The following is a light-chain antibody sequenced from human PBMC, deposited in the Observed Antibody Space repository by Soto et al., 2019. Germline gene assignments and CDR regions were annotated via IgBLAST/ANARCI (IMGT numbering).Light chain of an antibody. J-gene: IGLJ2*01. Sequence: QSALTQPPSASGSPGHSVTISCTGTSSDVGNYNYVSWYQQHPGKAPKLMIYDVSKRPSGVPDRFSGSKSGNTASLTVSGLQAEDEADYYCTSYAGSNNVVFGGGTKLTVL. V-gene: IGLV2-8*01. CDR3: TSYAGSNNVV. CDR1: SSDVGNYNY. CDR2: DVS.